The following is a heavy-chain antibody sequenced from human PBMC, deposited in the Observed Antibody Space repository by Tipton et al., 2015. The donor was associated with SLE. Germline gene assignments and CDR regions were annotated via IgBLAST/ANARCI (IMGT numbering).Heavy chain of an antibody. J-gene: IGHJ3*02. D-gene: IGHD3-9*01. CDR1: GGSISSGGYS. CDR2: IYHSGST. CDR3: AREFHDRAFDI. Sequence: TLSLTCTVSGGSISSGGYSWSWIRQPPGKGLEWIGYIYHSGSTYYNPSLKSRVTISVDRSKNQFSLKLSSVTAADTAVYYCAREFHDRAFDIWGQGTMVTVSS. V-gene: IGHV4-30-2*01.